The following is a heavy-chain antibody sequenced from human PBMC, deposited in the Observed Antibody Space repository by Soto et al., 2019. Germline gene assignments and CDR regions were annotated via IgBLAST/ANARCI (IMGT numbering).Heavy chain of an antibody. V-gene: IGHV4-59*08. CDR2: FRSGGGT. Sequence: SETLSLTCTVSGGSISSYNLAWIRQPPGKGLEWIGYFRSGGGTSYNPSLKSRVAISADTSMKQLSLRLSSVTAADTAVYYCVRQGIGVLHGLVDVWGQGTTVTVSS. J-gene: IGHJ6*02. CDR1: GGSISSYN. D-gene: IGHD3-10*01. CDR3: VRQGIGVLHGLVDV.